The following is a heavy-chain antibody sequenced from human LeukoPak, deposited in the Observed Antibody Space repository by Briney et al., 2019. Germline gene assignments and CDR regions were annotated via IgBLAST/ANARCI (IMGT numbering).Heavy chain of an antibody. Sequence: PGGSLRLPCAASGFTFSDHYMSWIRQAPGKGLEWFSHISSSGNTIYYADSVKGRFTISRDNAKNSLYLQMNSLRAEDTAVYYCARDRYYDSSGYSLYWGQGTLVTVSS. J-gene: IGHJ4*02. CDR2: ISSSGNTI. D-gene: IGHD3-22*01. V-gene: IGHV3-11*04. CDR3: ARDRYYDSSGYSLY. CDR1: GFTFSDHY.